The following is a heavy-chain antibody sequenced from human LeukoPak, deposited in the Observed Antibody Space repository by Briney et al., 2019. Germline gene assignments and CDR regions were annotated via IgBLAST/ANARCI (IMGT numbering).Heavy chain of an antibody. CDR1: GCSFTTDW. CDR2: VYPGDSDT. J-gene: IGHJ4*02. CDR3: AKVDY. Sequence: GESLKISCKASGCSFTTDWIGWVRQMPGRGLEWMGIVYPGDSDTRYGPSFEGQVTISADKSISTAYLQWNSLEPSDTAIYYCAKVDYCGQGTRVTVSS. V-gene: IGHV5-51*01.